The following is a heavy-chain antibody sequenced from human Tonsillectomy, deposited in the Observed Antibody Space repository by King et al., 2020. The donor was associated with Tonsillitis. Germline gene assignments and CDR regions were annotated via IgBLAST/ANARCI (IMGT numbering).Heavy chain of an antibody. J-gene: IGHJ3*02. Sequence: VQLVQSGGGLVKPGGSLRLSCAASGFTFSSAWMSWVRQAPGKGLEWVGRIKSKADGGTTDYPAPVKGRFTISRDDSKNTLYLQMNSLNTDDTAVYYCTTEGLRLPDAFDIWGQGTMVTVSS. CDR1: GFTFSSAW. CDR2: IKSKADGGTT. V-gene: IGHV3-15*01. D-gene: IGHD5-12*01. CDR3: TTEGLRLPDAFDI.